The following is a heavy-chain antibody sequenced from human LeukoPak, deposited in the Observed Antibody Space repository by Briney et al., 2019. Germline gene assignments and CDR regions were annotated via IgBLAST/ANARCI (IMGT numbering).Heavy chain of an antibody. CDR1: GFTFSSYA. D-gene: IGHD3-3*01. Sequence: GGSLRLSCAASGFTFSSYAMSWVRQAPGKGLEWVSAISGSGGSTYYADSVKGRFTISRDNSKNTLYLQMNSLRAEDTAVYYCAKDRNVLRFLEWFSAVDCWGQGTLVTVSS. V-gene: IGHV3-23*01. J-gene: IGHJ4*02. CDR3: AKDRNVLRFLEWFSAVDC. CDR2: ISGSGGST.